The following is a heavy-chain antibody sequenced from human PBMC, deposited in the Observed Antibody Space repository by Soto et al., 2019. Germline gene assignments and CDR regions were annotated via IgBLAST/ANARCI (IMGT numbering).Heavy chain of an antibody. D-gene: IGHD1-7*01. CDR3: ARRPRNWNYFFFFDY. J-gene: IGHJ4*02. CDR2: INHSGST. Sequence: SETLSLTCAVYGGSFSGYYWSWIRQPPGKGLEWIGEINHSGSTNYNPSLKSRVTISVDTSKNQFSLKLSSVTAADTVVYYCARRPRNWNYFFFFDYWGQGTLVTVSS. CDR1: GGSFSGYY. V-gene: IGHV4-34*01.